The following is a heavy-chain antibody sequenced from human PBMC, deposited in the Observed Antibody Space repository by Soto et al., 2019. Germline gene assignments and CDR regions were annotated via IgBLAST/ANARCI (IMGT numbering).Heavy chain of an antibody. CDR2: IYYSGST. CDR3: ASGVPSTSRLYYFDY. J-gene: IGHJ4*02. CDR1: GGSISSGGYY. V-gene: IGHV4-31*03. D-gene: IGHD2-21*01. Sequence: TLSLTCTVSGGSISSGGYYWSWIRQHPGKGLEWIGYIYYSGSTYYNPSLKSRVTISVDTSKNQFSLKLSSVTAADTAVYYCASGVPSTSRLYYFDYWGQGTLVTASS.